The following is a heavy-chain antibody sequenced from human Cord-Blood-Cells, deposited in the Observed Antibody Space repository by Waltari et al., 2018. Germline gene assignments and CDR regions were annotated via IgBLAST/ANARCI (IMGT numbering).Heavy chain of an antibody. CDR2: IYYSGST. J-gene: IGHJ4*02. CDR1: GGSISSSSYY. Sequence: QLQLQESGPGLVKPSETLSLTCTVSGGSISSSSYYWGWIRQPPGKGLEWIGSIYYSGSTYCNPSLESRVTISVDTSKNQFSLRLSSVTAADTAVYYCARHRAGLWPTWGQGTLVTVSS. D-gene: IGHD5-18*01. CDR3: ARHRAGLWPT. V-gene: IGHV4-39*01.